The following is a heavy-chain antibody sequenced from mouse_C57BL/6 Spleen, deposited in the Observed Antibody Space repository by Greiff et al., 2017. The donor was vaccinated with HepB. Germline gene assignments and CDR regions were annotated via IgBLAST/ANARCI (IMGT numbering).Heavy chain of an antibody. J-gene: IGHJ4*01. CDR1: GYTFTSYG. Sequence: VKLMESGAELARPGASVKLSCKASGYTFTSYGISWVKQRTGQGLEWIGEIYPRSGNTYYNEKFKGKATLTADKSSSTAYMELRSLTSEDSAVYFCARWCGSSPYYYAMDYWGQGTSVTVSS. D-gene: IGHD1-1*01. CDR2: IYPRSGNT. CDR3: ARWCGSSPYYYAMDY. V-gene: IGHV1-81*01.